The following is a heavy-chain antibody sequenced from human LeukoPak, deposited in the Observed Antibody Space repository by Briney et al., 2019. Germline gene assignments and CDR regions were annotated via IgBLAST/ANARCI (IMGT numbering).Heavy chain of an antibody. D-gene: IGHD5-18*01. J-gene: IGHJ4*02. V-gene: IGHV7-4-1*02. CDR1: GYTFTNYA. CDR3: ASGHSYGYYFEY. Sequence: GASVTVSFTASGYTFTNYAMNWVRQAPGQGLEWMGWINTNTGNPTYAQGFTGRFLFSVDTTVSTAYLQISSLKAEDTAVYYCASGHSYGYYFEYWGQGTLVTVSS. CDR2: INTNTGNP.